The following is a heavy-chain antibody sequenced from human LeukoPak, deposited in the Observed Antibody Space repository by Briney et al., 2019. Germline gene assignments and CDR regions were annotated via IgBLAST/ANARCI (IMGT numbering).Heavy chain of an antibody. CDR1: GGSISSGDYY. CDR2: IYYSGST. V-gene: IGHV4-30-4*08. J-gene: IGHJ3*02. D-gene: IGHD2-2*02. Sequence: SQTLSLTCTVSGGSISSGDYYWSWIRQPPGKGLEWIGYIYYSGSTYYNPSLKSRVTISVDTSKNQSSLKLSSVTAADTAVYYCASYCSSTSCYTGAFDIWGQGTMVTVSS. CDR3: ASYCSSTSCYTGAFDI.